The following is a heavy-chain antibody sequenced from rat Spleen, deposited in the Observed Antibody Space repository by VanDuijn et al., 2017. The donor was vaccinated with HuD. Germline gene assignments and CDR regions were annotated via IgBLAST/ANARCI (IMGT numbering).Heavy chain of an antibody. CDR1: GFSLTSNG. Sequence: QVQLKESGPGLKQPSETLSLTCTVSGFSLTSNGVGWVRQPLGKGLVWMGTIWAGGGTNYNSAVKSRLSISRDTSKNQVLLKMNSLQPEDTGTYYCARHLREASGVMDAWGQGASVTVSS. CDR3: ARHLREASGVMDA. J-gene: IGHJ4*01. CDR2: IWAGGGT. V-gene: IGHV2-72*01. D-gene: IGHD4-3*01.